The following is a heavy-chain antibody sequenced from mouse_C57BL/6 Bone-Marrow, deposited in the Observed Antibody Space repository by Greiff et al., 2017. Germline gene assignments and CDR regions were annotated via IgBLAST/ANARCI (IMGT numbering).Heavy chain of an antibody. CDR3: ARGLGHYAMDY. J-gene: IGHJ4*01. CDR2: ISYSGST. V-gene: IGHV3-8*01. Sequence: EVKLMESGPGLAKPSQTLSLTCSVSGYSITSDYWNWIRKFPGNKLEYMGYISYSGSTYYNPSLNSRISITRDTSKNQDYLRLNSVTTEDTATYYCARGLGHYAMDYWGQGTSVTVSS. CDR1: GYSITSDY. D-gene: IGHD4-1*01.